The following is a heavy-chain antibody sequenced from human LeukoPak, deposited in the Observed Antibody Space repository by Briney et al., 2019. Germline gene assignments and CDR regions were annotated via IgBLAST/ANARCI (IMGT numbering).Heavy chain of an antibody. D-gene: IGHD6-6*01. Sequence: GGSLRLSCAASGFTFSSYGMHWVRQAPGKGLEWVAVIWYDGSNKYYADSVKGRFTISRDNSKNTLYLQMNSLRAEDTAVYYCARAEYSSSGLCDYWGQGTLVTVSS. V-gene: IGHV3-33*01. J-gene: IGHJ4*02. CDR2: IWYDGSNK. CDR1: GFTFSSYG. CDR3: ARAEYSSSGLCDY.